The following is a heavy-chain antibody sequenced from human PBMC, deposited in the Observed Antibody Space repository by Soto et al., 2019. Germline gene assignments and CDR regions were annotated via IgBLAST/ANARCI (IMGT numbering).Heavy chain of an antibody. Sequence: ASVKVSCKASGGTFSSYDINWVRQATGQGLEWMGWMNPNSGNTGYAQKFQGRVTMTRNTSISTAYMELSSLRSEDTAVYYCARSQTTVTSYDYWGQGTLVTVSS. J-gene: IGHJ4*02. V-gene: IGHV1-8*01. CDR2: MNPNSGNT. CDR3: ARSQTTVTSYDY. CDR1: GGTFSSYD. D-gene: IGHD4-17*01.